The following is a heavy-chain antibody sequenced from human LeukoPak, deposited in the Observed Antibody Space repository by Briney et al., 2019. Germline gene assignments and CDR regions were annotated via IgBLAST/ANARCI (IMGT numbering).Heavy chain of an antibody. D-gene: IGHD3-10*01. V-gene: IGHV3-53*01. J-gene: IGHJ6*03. CDR1: GFTVSGNY. CDR2: IYSGGGT. Sequence: PGGSLRLSCAVSGFTVSGNYMSWVRQAPGKGLEWVSIIYSGGGTYYADSVKGRFTISRDTSKNTRYLQMNSLRAEDTAVYYCARSKGGITMIRGVPYYIDAWGKGTTVTVSS. CDR3: ARSKGGITMIRGVPYYIDA.